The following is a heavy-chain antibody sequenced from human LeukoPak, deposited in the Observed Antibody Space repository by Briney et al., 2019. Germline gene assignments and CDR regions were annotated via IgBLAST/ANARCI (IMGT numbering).Heavy chain of an antibody. D-gene: IGHD3-10*01. V-gene: IGHV3-30*18. CDR2: ISYDGSNK. J-gene: IGHJ4*02. CDR1: GFDFSTYG. Sequence: GGSLRLSCAASGFDFSTYGMHWVRHAPGKGLEWVAVISYDGSNKYYADSVEGRFTISRDNSKKTLHLQMNSLRIEDTAVYYCAKGPYYGSGYIDYWGQGTPVTVSS. CDR3: AKGPYYGSGYIDY.